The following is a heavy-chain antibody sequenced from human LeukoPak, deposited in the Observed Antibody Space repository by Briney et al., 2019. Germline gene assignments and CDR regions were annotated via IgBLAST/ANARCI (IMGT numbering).Heavy chain of an antibody. CDR2: ISAYNGNT. CDR3: ARTFSSGWYYFDY. D-gene: IGHD6-19*01. Sequence: ASVKVSCKTSGYTFTSHIISWVRQAPGQGLELMGWISAYNGNTNYAQKLQGRVTMTTDTSTSTAYMELRSLRSDDTAVYYCARTFSSGWYYFDYWGQGTPVTVSS. V-gene: IGHV1-18*01. J-gene: IGHJ4*02. CDR1: GYTFTSHI.